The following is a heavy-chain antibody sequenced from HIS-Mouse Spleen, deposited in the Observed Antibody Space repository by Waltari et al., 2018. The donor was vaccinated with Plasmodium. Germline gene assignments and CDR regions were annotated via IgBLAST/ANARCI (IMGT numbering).Heavy chain of an antibody. J-gene: IGHJ4*02. Sequence: QLQLQESGPGLVKPSETLSLTCTVSGGSISSSSYYWGWIRQPPGKGLEWIGSIDYRGSTYYIPSLKRRVTRSVDTSKNQFSLKLSSVTAADTAVYYCARDRITGTSYFDYWGQGTLVTVSS. V-gene: IGHV4-39*07. D-gene: IGHD1-7*01. CDR1: GGSISSSSYY. CDR2: IDYRGST. CDR3: ARDRITGTSYFDY.